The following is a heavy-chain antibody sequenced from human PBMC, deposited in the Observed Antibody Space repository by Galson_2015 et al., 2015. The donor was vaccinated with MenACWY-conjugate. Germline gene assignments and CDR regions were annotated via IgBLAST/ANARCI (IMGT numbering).Heavy chain of an antibody. CDR1: GFTFSSHG. Sequence: SLRLSCAASGFTFSSHGMKWVRQAPGKGLEWVASIKKDGSEKYYVDSVKGRFTISRDNAKNSLYLEMNSLRVEDTAVYSCARGHYGMDVWGQGTTVTASS. CDR3: ARGHYGMDV. V-gene: IGHV3-7*03. CDR2: IKKDGSEK. J-gene: IGHJ6*02.